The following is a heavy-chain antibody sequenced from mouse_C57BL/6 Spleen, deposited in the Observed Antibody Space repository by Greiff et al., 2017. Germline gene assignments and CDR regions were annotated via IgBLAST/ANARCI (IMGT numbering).Heavy chain of an antibody. Sequence: DVHLVESGGGLVQPGGSLKLSCAASGFTFSDYYMYWVRQTPEKRLEWVAYISNGGGSTYYPDTVKGRFTISRDNAKNTLYLQMSRLKSEDTAMYYCARQGTYGSSSWYFDVWGTGTTVTVSS. CDR2: ISNGGGST. CDR3: ARQGTYGSSSWYFDV. V-gene: IGHV5-12*01. J-gene: IGHJ1*03. D-gene: IGHD1-1*01. CDR1: GFTFSDYY.